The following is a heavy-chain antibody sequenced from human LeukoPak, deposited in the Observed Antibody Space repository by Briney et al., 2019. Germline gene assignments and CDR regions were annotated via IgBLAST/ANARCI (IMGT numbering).Heavy chain of an antibody. V-gene: IGHV3-33*01. D-gene: IGHD2-2*01. CDR3: ARDLCTTTSCLDY. CDR1: GFTFSNYG. Sequence: GSLRLSCAASGFTFSNYGMLWVRPAPGKGLEWVAVIWYDGSKKYYADSVKGRFTISRDDSKNTLYLQMNSLRVEDTAVYYCARDLCTTTSCLDYWGQGTLVTVSS. CDR2: IWYDGSKK. J-gene: IGHJ4*02.